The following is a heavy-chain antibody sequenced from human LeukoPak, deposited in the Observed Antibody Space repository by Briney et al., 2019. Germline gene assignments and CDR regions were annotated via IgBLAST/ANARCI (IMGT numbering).Heavy chain of an antibody. D-gene: IGHD3-10*01. CDR1: GFTFSSYA. CDR2: LSGSGISR. CDR3: AKAGYFEY. J-gene: IGHJ4*02. V-gene: IGHV3-23*01. Sequence: GGSLRLSCAASGFTFSSYAMNWVRQVPGKGLEWVSGLSGSGISRYYTDSVKGRFTISRDNSKNTLYLQMNSLRAEDTAVYYCAKAGYFEYWGQGTLVTVSS.